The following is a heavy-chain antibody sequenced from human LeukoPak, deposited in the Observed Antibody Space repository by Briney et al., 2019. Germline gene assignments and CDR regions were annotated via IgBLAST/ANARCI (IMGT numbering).Heavy chain of an antibody. V-gene: IGHV2-5*08. D-gene: IGHD6-13*01. CDR3: AHFIAAAPLDY. CDR1: GGSISSYYW. CDR2: IYWDDDK. J-gene: IGHJ4*02. Sequence: TLSLTCTVSGGSISSYYWSWIRQPPGKALEWLALIYWDDDKRYSPSLKSRLTITKDASKNQVVLTMTNMDPVDTATYYCAHFIAAAPLDYWGQGTLVTVSS.